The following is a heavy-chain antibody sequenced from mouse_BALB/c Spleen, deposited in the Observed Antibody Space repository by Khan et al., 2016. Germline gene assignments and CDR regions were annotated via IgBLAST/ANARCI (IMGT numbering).Heavy chain of an antibody. V-gene: IGHV4-1*02. J-gene: IGHJ3*01. Sequence: EVKLLESGGGLVQPGGSLQREGAAGGVDFRRDGMRWVRQAPGKGLEWIGEINPDSSTINYTPSLKDKFIISRDNAKNTLYLQMSKVREEDTALYYCARLHYYGRFAYWGQGTLVTVSA. D-gene: IGHD1-2*01. CDR2: INPDSSTI. CDR1: GVDFRRDG. CDR3: ARLHYYGRFAY.